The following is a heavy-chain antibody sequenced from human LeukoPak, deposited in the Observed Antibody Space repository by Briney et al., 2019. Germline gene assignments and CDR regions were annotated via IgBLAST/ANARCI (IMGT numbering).Heavy chain of an antibody. J-gene: IGHJ4*02. CDR3: ARTGVAPFDY. V-gene: IGHV4-59*10. Sequence: SETLSLTCAVYGGSFSGYYWSWIRQPAGKGLEWIGRIYTSGSTNYNPSLKSRVTISVDTSKNQFSLKLSSVTAADTAVYYCARTGVAPFDYWGQGTLVTVSS. CDR2: IYTSGST. CDR1: GGSFSGYY.